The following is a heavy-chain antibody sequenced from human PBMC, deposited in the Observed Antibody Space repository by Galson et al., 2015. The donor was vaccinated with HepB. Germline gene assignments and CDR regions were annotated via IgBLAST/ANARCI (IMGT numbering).Heavy chain of an antibody. D-gene: IGHD2-15*01. CDR2: ISGSGGST. CDR3: ANVVVAAHGWFDP. V-gene: IGHV3-23*01. CDR1: GFTFSSYA. J-gene: IGHJ5*02. Sequence: SLRLSCAASGFTFSSYAMSWVRQAPGKGLERVSAISGSGGSTYYADSVKGRFTISRDNSKNTLYLQMNSLRAEDTAVYYCANVVVAAHGWFDPWGQGTLVTVSS.